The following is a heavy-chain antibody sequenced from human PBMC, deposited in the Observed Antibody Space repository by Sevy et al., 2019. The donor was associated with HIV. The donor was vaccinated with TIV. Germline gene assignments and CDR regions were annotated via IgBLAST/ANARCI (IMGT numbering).Heavy chain of an antibody. CDR1: GFTFSSYW. Sequence: GGSLRLSCAASGFTFSSYWMSWVRQAPGKGLEWVANINQEGSEEYYVASVKGRFTISRDNAKNSLYLQMNSLRAEDTAVYYCAREGGHDLWSGYYWSYWFDPWGQGTLVTVSS. CDR2: INQEGSEE. CDR3: AREGGHDLWSGYYWSYWFDP. J-gene: IGHJ5*02. V-gene: IGHV3-7*01. D-gene: IGHD3-3*01.